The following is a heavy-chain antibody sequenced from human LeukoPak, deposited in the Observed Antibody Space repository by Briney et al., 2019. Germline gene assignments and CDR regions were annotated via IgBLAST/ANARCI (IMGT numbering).Heavy chain of an antibody. Sequence: GGSLRLSCAASGFTFSSYSMNWVRQAPGKGLEWVAVIWYDGSNKYYADSVKGRFTISRDNSKNTLYLQMNSLRAEDTAVYYCASGVYSSGWYLDYWGQGTLVTVSS. CDR2: IWYDGSNK. J-gene: IGHJ4*02. D-gene: IGHD6-19*01. V-gene: IGHV3-33*08. CDR1: GFTFSSYS. CDR3: ASGVYSSGWYLDY.